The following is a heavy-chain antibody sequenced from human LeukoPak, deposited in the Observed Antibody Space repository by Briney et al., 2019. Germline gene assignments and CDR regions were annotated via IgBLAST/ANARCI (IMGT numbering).Heavy chain of an antibody. J-gene: IGHJ6*02. CDR1: GFTVSSNY. CDR2: IYSWGST. CDR3: ESASHLYCTNGVCYKTSYYYYGMDV. D-gene: IGHD2-8*01. Sequence: GGSLRLSCAASGFTVSSNYMSWVRQAPGKGLEWVSVIYSWGSTYYADSVKGRFTISRDNSKNTLYLQMNSLRAEDTAVYYCESASHLYCTNGVCYKTSYYYYGMDVWGQGTTATVSS. V-gene: IGHV3-66*02.